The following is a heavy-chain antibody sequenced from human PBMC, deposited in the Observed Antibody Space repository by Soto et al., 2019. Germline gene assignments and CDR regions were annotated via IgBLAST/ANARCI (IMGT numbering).Heavy chain of an antibody. CDR1: GFIFSGSA. CDR2: IRSRTNNYAT. Sequence: EVQLVESGGGFVQPGGSLKLSCAASGFIFSGSAMHWVRQASGKGLEWVGRIRSRTNNYATAYAASVKGRFTISRDDSKNTAFLQINSLKTDDTAVYYCTRHEPTAYMDVWGKGTTVTVSS. V-gene: IGHV3-73*01. CDR3: TRHEPTAYMDV. J-gene: IGHJ6*03. D-gene: IGHD4-17*01.